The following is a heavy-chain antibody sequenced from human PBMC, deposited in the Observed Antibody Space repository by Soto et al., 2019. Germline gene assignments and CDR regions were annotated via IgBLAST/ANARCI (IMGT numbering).Heavy chain of an antibody. D-gene: IGHD1-7*01. J-gene: IGHJ4*02. V-gene: IGHV4-30-2*01. CDR1: GGSISSGGYS. Sequence: SETLSLTCAVSGGSISSGGYSWSWIRQPPGEGLEWIGYIYHSGSTYYNPSLKSRVTISVDRSRNQFSLKLSSVTAADTAVYYCARGPGTTADYWGQGTLVTVSS. CDR3: ARGPGTTADY. CDR2: IYHSGST.